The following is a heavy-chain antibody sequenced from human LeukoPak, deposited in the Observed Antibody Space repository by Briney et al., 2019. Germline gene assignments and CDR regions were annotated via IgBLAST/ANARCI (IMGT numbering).Heavy chain of an antibody. J-gene: IGHJ4*02. V-gene: IGHV3-23*01. Sequence: GGSLRLSCAASGFTFSSFAMSCVRQAPGKGLEWVSTFSGSGGSTYYADSVKGRFSISRDNSKNTLYLQMNSLRAEDTAAYYCARSGLNRSDYWGQGTLVTVSS. CDR3: ARSGLNRSDY. CDR2: FSGSGGST. CDR1: GFTFSSFA. D-gene: IGHD2-15*01.